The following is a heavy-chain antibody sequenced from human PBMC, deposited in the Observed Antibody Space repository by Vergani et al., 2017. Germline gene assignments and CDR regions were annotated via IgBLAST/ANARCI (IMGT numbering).Heavy chain of an antibody. CDR1: GESIRSGSHY. Sequence: QVKLQESGPGLLKPSQTLSLTCTVSGESIRSGSHYWSWIRQPAGKGPEWIGHIHTGGSTDLNPSFKSRVTISVDTSKSQFSQKLNSVTDADTAVYYCTGSGPYCTSGNCPAIWGQGTLVTVSS. J-gene: IGHJ4*02. V-gene: IGHV4-61*02. CDR2: IHTGGST. CDR3: TGSGPYCTSGNCPAI. D-gene: IGHD2-8*01.